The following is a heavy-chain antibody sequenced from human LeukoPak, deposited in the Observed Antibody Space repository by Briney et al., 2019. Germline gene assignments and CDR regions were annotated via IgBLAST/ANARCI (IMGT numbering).Heavy chain of an antibody. D-gene: IGHD6-13*01. V-gene: IGHV3-23*01. Sequence: GGSLRLSCAASGFTFTTYAMSWVRQAPGKGLEWVSAISGGGGSTYYADSVTGRFTISRDNSKNTLYLQMNSLRPEDTAVYYCARSPRVAAAGSYYFDYWGQGTLVTVSS. CDR3: ARSPRVAAAGSYYFDY. CDR1: GFTFTTYA. J-gene: IGHJ4*02. CDR2: ISGGGGST.